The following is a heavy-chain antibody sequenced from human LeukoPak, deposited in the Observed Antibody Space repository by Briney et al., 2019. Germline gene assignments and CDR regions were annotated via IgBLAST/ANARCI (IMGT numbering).Heavy chain of an antibody. D-gene: IGHD3-22*01. CDR2: ISYDGSNK. J-gene: IGHJ4*02. CDR1: GFTFSSYA. Sequence: PGGSLRLSCAASGFTFSSYAMHWVRQAPGKGLEWVAVISYDGSNKYYANSVKGRFTISRDNSKNALYLQMNSLRAEDTAVYYCARPQEYYDSRGHFDHWGQGTLVTVSS. V-gene: IGHV3-30-3*01. CDR3: ARPQEYYDSRGHFDH.